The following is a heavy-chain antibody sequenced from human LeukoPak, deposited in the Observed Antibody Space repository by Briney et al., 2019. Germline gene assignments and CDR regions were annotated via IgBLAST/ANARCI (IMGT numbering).Heavy chain of an antibody. Sequence: SETLSLTCTVSGGSIRSYYWSWLRQPPGKGLEWFGYIYYSGSTNYYPSLKSRVIISVDTSKNQFSLKLSSVTDADTAVYYCARTGSTVTMLYPFDHWGQGTLVTVSS. CDR1: GGSIRSYY. J-gene: IGHJ4*02. CDR3: ARTGSTVTMLYPFDH. V-gene: IGHV4-59*01. CDR2: IYYSGST. D-gene: IGHD4-17*01.